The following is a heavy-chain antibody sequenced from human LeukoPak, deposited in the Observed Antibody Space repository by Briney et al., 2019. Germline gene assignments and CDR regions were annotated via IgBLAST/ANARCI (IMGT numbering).Heavy chain of an antibody. CDR2: ISGSGGST. J-gene: IGHJ4*02. V-gene: IGHV3-23*01. Sequence: GGSLRLSCAASGFTFSSYAMSWVRQAPGKWLEWVSAISGSGGSTYCADSVKGRFTISRDNSKNTLYLQMNSLRAEDTAVYYCAKGVEITMIVVVTLDYWGQGTLVTVSS. CDR3: AKGVEITMIVVVTLDY. CDR1: GFTFSSYA. D-gene: IGHD3-22*01.